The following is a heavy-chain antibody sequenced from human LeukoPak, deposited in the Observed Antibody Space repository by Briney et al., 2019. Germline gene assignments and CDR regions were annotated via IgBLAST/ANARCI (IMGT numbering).Heavy chain of an antibody. V-gene: IGHV3-7*01. CDR2: IREDGSEK. CDR1: GFTFSSYW. J-gene: IGHJ4*02. Sequence: GGSLRLSCAASGFTFSSYWMSWVRQAPGKGLEWVANIREDGSEKYYVDSVKGRFTISRDNAKNSLYLQVNSLRAEDTAVYYCARRLRGVVIRGFDYWGQGTLVTVSS. D-gene: IGHD3-22*01. CDR3: ARRLRGVVIRGFDY.